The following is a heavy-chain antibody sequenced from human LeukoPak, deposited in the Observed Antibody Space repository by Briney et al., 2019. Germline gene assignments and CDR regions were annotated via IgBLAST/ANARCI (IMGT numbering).Heavy chain of an antibody. CDR3: ARGGYYGSGNDFRFDP. D-gene: IGHD3-10*01. CDR1: GGSINSYY. Sequence: SETLSLTCTVSGGSINSYYWSRIRQPPGKGLECIGYIHYTGSTNYNPSLKSRVTISVDTSKSQFSLKLSPVTAADTAIYYCARGGYYGSGNDFRFDPWGQGTLVTVSS. CDR2: IHYTGST. J-gene: IGHJ5*02. V-gene: IGHV4-59*01.